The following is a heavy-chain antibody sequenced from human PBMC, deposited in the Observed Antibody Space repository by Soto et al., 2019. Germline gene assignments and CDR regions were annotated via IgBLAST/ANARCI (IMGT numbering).Heavy chain of an antibody. Sequence: GASVKVSCKASGGTFSSYAISWVRQAPGQGLEWMGGIIPIFGTANYAQKFQGRVTITADESTSTAYMELSSLRSEDTAVYYCARRVPLNYYDSSGSAFDIWGQGTMVTVS. CDR3: ARRVPLNYYDSSGSAFDI. CDR1: GGTFSSYA. CDR2: IIPIFGTA. V-gene: IGHV1-69*13. J-gene: IGHJ3*02. D-gene: IGHD3-22*01.